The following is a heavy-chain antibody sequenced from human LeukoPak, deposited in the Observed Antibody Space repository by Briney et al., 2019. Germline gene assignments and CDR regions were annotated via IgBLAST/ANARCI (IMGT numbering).Heavy chain of an antibody. J-gene: IGHJ4*02. Sequence: GGSLRLSCAASGFTVSSNYMSWVRQAPGQGLEWVSVIYSGGSTYYAGSVTGRFTISRDNSKNTLYLQMNSLRAEDTAVYYCARDLAYWGQGTLVTVSS. CDR2: IYSGGST. V-gene: IGHV3-66*01. CDR3: ARDLAY. CDR1: GFTVSSNY.